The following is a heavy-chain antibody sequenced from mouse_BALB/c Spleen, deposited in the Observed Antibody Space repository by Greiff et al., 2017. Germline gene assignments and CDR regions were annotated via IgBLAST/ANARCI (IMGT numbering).Heavy chain of an antibody. CDR3: ARQDGYAMDY. CDR2: INSNGGST. CDR1: GFTFSSYY. Sequence: EVHLVESGGGLVKLGGSLKLSCAASGFTFSSYYMSWVRQTPEKRLELVAAINSNGGSTYYPDTVKGRFTISRDNAKNTLYLQMSSLKSEDTALYYCARQDGYAMDYWGQGTSVTVSS. V-gene: IGHV5-6-2*01. J-gene: IGHJ4*01.